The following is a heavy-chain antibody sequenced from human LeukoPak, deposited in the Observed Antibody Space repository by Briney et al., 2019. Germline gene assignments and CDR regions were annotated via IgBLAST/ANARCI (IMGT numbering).Heavy chain of an antibody. D-gene: IGHD6-19*01. CDR2: AYSDGNT. Sequence: PGGFLRLSCAASGITVNSTYISWVRQAPGKGLEWVSVAYSDGNTYYAGSVKGRFTISRDNSKNALFLQMNSLRAEDTAVYYCARLFGSGWPGYFYYAMDVWGQGTTVAVSS. CDR3: ARLFGSGWPGYFYYAMDV. J-gene: IGHJ6*02. CDR1: GITVNSTY. V-gene: IGHV3-66*04.